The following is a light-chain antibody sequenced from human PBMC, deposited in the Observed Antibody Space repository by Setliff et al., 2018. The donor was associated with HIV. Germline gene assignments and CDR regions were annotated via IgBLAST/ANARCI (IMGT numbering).Light chain of an antibody. CDR1: ELGDKY. J-gene: IGLJ1*01. CDR2: EDT. CDR3: QAWDSSTLSYV. Sequence: ELTQPPSVSVSPGQTASITCSGDELGDKYACWYQQKPGQAPVLVIYEDTNRPSGIPERFSGSSSGNTATLTISGTQAMDEADYYCQAWDSSTLSYVFGTGTKATVL. V-gene: IGLV3-1*01.